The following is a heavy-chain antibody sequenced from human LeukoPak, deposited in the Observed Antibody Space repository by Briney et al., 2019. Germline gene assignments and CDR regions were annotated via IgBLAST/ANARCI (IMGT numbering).Heavy chain of an antibody. J-gene: IGHJ4*02. V-gene: IGHV3-23*01. CDR2: ISGSGGST. CDR3: ARGGDSSSWTLFDY. Sequence: GGSLRLSCAASGFTFNSYAMSWVRQAPGKGLEWVSTISGSGGSTYYADSVKGRFTISRDNSKNTLYMQMNSPRAEDTAVYYCARGGDSSSWTLFDYWGQGTLVTVSS. CDR1: GFTFNSYA. D-gene: IGHD6-13*01.